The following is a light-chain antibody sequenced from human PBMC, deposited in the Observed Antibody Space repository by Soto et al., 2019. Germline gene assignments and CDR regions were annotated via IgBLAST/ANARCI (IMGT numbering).Light chain of an antibody. CDR1: SSDVGAYNS. CDR2: EVN. V-gene: IGLV2-8*01. Sequence: QSALTQPPSASGSPGQSVTISCTGTSSDVGAYNSVSWYQQHPGKAPRLMIYEVNKRPSGVPDRFSGSKPGNMASLTVSGLQAEDEADYYCNSHGGSNNFWVFGGGTKLTVL. CDR3: NSHGGSNNFWV. J-gene: IGLJ3*02.